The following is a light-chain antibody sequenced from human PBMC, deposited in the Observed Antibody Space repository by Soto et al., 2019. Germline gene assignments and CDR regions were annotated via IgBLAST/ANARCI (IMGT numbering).Light chain of an antibody. Sequence: QSVLTQPPSVSAAPGQKVTISCSGSSSNIGNNYVSWFQQLPGTAPKLLIYDNHKRLSEIPDRFSGSKSGTSATLGITGLQTGDEADYYCGTWDSSLSAVVFGGGTQLTVL. CDR2: DNH. CDR1: SSNIGNNY. V-gene: IGLV1-51*01. CDR3: GTWDSSLSAVV. J-gene: IGLJ2*01.